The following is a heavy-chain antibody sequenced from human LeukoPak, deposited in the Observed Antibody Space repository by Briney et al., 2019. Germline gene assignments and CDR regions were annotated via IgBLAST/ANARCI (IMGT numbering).Heavy chain of an antibody. D-gene: IGHD3-9*01. J-gene: IGHJ4*02. V-gene: IGHV1-69*13. CDR2: IIPIFGTA. CDR3: ARSKDLRLDDIYY. Sequence: SVKVSCKASGGTFSSYAFSWVRQAPGQGLEWMEGIIPIFGTANYAQKFQGRVTITADESTSTAYMELNSLRSEDTAVYYCARSKDLRLDDIYYWGQGTLVTVSS. CDR1: GGTFSSYA.